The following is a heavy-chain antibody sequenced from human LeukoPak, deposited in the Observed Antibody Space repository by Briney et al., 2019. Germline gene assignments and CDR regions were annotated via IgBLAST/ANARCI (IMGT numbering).Heavy chain of an antibody. Sequence: GESLKISCKASGYSVTIYWIGWVRQMPGKGLEWMGIIYPYDSDTRYSPSFQGQVTISADKSISTAYLQWSNLKASDTAMYYCARHIGYSAWNPDYWGQGTLVTVSS. CDR1: GYSVTIYW. D-gene: IGHD5-12*01. CDR2: IYPYDSDT. V-gene: IGHV5-51*01. CDR3: ARHIGYSAWNPDY. J-gene: IGHJ4*02.